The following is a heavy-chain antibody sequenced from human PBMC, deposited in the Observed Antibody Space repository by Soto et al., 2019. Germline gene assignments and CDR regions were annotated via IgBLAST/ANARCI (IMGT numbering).Heavy chain of an antibody. CDR2: IYYSGST. V-gene: IGHV4-30-4*01. Sequence: SETLSLTCTVSGGSISSGDYYWSWIRQPPGKGLEWIGYIYYSGSTYYNPSLKSRVTISVDTSKNQFSLRLSSVTAADTAVYYCARGGHYYGGSPLFDYWGQGTLVT. CDR1: GGSISSGDYY. J-gene: IGHJ4*02. CDR3: ARGGHYYGGSPLFDY. D-gene: IGHD4-17*01.